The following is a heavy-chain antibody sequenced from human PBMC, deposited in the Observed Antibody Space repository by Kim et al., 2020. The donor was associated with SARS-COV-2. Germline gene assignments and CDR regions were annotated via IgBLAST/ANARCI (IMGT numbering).Heavy chain of an antibody. D-gene: IGHD2-2*01. CDR3: SRQRVGGYCSSTSCYANDALDI. Sequence: GESLKISCKGSGYSFTSYWISWVRQMPGKGLEWMGRIDPSDSYTNYSPSFQGHVTISADKSISTAYLQWSSLKASDTAMYYCSRQRVGGYCSSTSCYANDALDIWGQGTMVTVSS. V-gene: IGHV5-10-1*01. J-gene: IGHJ3*02. CDR1: GYSFTSYW. CDR2: IDPSDSYT.